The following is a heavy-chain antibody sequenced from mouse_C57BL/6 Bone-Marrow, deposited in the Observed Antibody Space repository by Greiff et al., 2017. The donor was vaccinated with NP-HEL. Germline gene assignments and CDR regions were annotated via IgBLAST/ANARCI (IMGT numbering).Heavy chain of an antibody. Sequence: QVQLQQPGAELVKPGASVKLSCKASGYTFTSYWMHWVKQRPGQGLEWIGMIHPNSGSTNYNEKFKSKATLTVDKSSSTDYMQLSSLTSEDSAVYYFEIYYYGSSYGYYDVWGRGTGVTVTS. V-gene: IGHV1-64*01. J-gene: IGHJ1*03. CDR2: IHPNSGST. CDR3: EIYYYGSSYGYYDV. D-gene: IGHD1-1*01. CDR1: GYTFTSYW.